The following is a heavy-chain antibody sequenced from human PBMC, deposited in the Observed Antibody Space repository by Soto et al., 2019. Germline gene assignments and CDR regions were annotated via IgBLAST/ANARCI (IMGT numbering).Heavy chain of an antibody. CDR3: ARDLIGDSSGWYNWFDP. J-gene: IGHJ5*02. V-gene: IGHV1-18*01. Sequence: ASVKVSCKASGYTFTSYGISWVRQAPGQGLEWMGWISAYNGNTNYAQKLQGRVTMTTETSTSTAYMELRSLRSDDTAVYYCARDLIGDSSGWYNWFDPWGQGTLVTVSS. D-gene: IGHD6-19*01. CDR1: GYTFTSYG. CDR2: ISAYNGNT.